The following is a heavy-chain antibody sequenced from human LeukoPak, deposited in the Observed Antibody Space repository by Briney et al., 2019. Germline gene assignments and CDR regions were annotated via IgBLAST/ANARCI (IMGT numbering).Heavy chain of an antibody. CDR2: ISSSSSYI. CDR1: GFTFSSYS. V-gene: IGHV3-21*01. J-gene: IGHJ4*02. CDR3: ARVALTTVVTPFVDY. D-gene: IGHD4-23*01. Sequence: GGSLRLSCAASGFTFSSYSMNWVRQAPGKGLEWVSSISSSSSYIYYADSVKGRFTISRDNAKNSLYLQMNSLRAEDTAMYYCARVALTTVVTPFVDYWGQGTLVTVSS.